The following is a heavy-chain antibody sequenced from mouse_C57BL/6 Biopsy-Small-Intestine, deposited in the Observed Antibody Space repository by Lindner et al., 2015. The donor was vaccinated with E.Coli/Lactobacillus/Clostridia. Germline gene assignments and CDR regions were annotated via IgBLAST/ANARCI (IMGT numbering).Heavy chain of an antibody. CDR2: INPGSGGT. Sequence: VQLQESGAELVRPGTSVKVSCKASGYAFTNYLIEWVKQRPGQGLEWIGVINPGSGGTNYNEKFKGKATLTADKSSSTAYMQLSSLTPEDSAVYFCARSGGYGSSYVGYWGQGTTLTVSS. J-gene: IGHJ2*01. CDR3: ARSGGYGSSYVGY. CDR1: GYAFTNYL. D-gene: IGHD1-1*01. V-gene: IGHV1-54*01.